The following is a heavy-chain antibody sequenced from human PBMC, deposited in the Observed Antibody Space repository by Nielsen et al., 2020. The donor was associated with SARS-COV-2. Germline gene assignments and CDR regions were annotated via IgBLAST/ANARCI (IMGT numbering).Heavy chain of an antibody. D-gene: IGHD5-18*01. Sequence: GSLRLSCAVYGGSFSGYYWSWIRQPPGKGLEWIGEINHSGSTNYNPSLKSRVTISVDTSKNQFSLKLSSVTAADTAVYFCARDLDGLVDTLVANWFDPWGQGILVTVST. CDR2: INHSGST. J-gene: IGHJ5*02. CDR3: ARDLDGLVDTLVANWFDP. CDR1: GGSFSGYY. V-gene: IGHV4-34*01.